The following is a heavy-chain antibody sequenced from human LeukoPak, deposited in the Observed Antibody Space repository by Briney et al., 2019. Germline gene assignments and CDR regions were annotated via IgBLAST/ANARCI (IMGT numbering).Heavy chain of an antibody. CDR3: ARERRFTVTTFSHYYYYYMDV. V-gene: IGHV4-59*12. Sequence: PSETLSLTCTVSGGSISSYYWSWIRQPPGKGLEWIGEINHSGSTNYNPSLKSRVTMSVDTSKNQFSLKLSSVTAADTAVYYCARERRFTVTTFSHYYYYYMDVWGKGTTVTISS. D-gene: IGHD4-17*01. CDR1: GGSISSYY. CDR2: INHSGST. J-gene: IGHJ6*03.